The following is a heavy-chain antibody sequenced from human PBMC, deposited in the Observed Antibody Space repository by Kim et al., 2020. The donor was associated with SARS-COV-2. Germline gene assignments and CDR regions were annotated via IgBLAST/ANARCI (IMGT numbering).Heavy chain of an antibody. J-gene: IGHJ6*02. CDR3: ATDMITFGGVNYGMDV. D-gene: IGHD3-16*01. CDR1: GYTLTELF. Sequence: ASVKVSYKVSGYTLTELFMHWVRQAPGKGLEWMGGFDPEHGETIYAQTFQGRVTMTEDTSTDTAYMELSSLRSEDTAVYYCATDMITFGGVNYGMDVWGQGTTVTVSS. V-gene: IGHV1-24*01. CDR2: FDPEHGET.